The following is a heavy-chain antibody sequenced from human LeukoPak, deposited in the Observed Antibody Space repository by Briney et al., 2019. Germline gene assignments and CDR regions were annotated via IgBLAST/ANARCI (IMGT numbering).Heavy chain of an antibody. CDR1: GCTFSSYA. J-gene: IGHJ4*02. D-gene: IGHD6-13*01. Sequence: RAGGSLRLSCAASGCTFSSYAMSWVRQAPGKGLEWVSAISGSGGSTYYADSVKGRFTISRDNSKNTLYLQMNSLRAEDTAVYYCAKDITPYSSGWSYYFDCWGQGTLVTVSS. CDR2: ISGSGGST. V-gene: IGHV3-23*01. CDR3: AKDITPYSSGWSYYFDC.